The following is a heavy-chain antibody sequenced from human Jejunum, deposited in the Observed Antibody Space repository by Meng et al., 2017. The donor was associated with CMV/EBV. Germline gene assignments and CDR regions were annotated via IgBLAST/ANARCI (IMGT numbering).Heavy chain of an antibody. CDR1: YC. J-gene: IGHJ5*02. D-gene: IGHD3-10*01. V-gene: IGHV4-31*02. CDR3: ARTLGETTDYGSGTYLPMYWFDP. Sequence: YCGSWIRQYRGKGLEWIGHIYYSGRTDYNPSRKSRITVSVDTSTNQVSLKLSSVTAADTAVYYCARTLGETTDYGSGTYLPMYWFDPWGRGTLVTVSS. CDR2: IYYSGRT.